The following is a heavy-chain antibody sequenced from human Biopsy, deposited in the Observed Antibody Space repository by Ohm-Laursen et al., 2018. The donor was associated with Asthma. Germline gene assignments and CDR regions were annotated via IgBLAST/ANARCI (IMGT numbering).Heavy chain of an antibody. D-gene: IGHD4-17*01. Sequence: GSLRLSCSAPGFTFSNYAMSWVRQAPGKGLEWVSVIYNDGRAYYADSVKGRFTVSRDNSKNTLFLQMNSLRAEDTAVYYCTRTTTVTTTYAMDVWGRGTTVTVSS. CDR2: IYNDGRA. CDR1: GFTFSNYA. V-gene: IGHV3-53*01. CDR3: TRTTTVTTTYAMDV. J-gene: IGHJ6*02.